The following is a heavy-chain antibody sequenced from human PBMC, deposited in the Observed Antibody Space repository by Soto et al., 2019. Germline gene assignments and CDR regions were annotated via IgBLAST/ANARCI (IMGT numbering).Heavy chain of an antibody. Sequence: VQLLESGGGLVQPGGSLRLSCAASGFTFNNYAMGWVRQAPGKGLEWVSAITGSGSDTYYLDSVKDRFTISRDNSKNTLFLQVNSLRAEDTAIYYCAKLGSSAWSPHYYFDYWGQGTLVTVSS. CDR1: GFTFNNYA. CDR3: AKLGSSAWSPHYYFDY. CDR2: ITGSGSDT. D-gene: IGHD3-10*01. J-gene: IGHJ4*02. V-gene: IGHV3-23*01.